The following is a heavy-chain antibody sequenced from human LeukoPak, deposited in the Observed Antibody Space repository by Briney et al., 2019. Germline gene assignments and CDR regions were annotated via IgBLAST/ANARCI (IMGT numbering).Heavy chain of an antibody. CDR3: ARDHIVVVPAAMQDYYYGMDV. CDR1: GYTFTGYY. J-gene: IGHJ6*02. CDR2: INPNSGGT. Sequence: ASVKVSCKASGYTFTGYYMHWVRQAPGQGLEWVGWINPNSGGTNYAQKFQGRVTMTRDTSISTAYMELSRLRSDDTAVYYCARDHIVVVPAAMQDYYYGMDVWGQGTTVTVSS. V-gene: IGHV1-2*02. D-gene: IGHD2-2*01.